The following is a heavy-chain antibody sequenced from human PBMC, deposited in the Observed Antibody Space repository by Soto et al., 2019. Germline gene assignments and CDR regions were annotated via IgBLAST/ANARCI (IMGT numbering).Heavy chain of an antibody. J-gene: IGHJ4*02. CDR1: GFTFSSYA. CDR3: AKRRGASEHFDY. D-gene: IGHD2-15*01. Sequence: DVQLLESGGGLVQPEGSLRLSCAASGFTFSSYAMGWVRQGPGKGLEWVAVVSIGGSTHYADSVRGRFTISRDNSKNTLSLQMNSLTAEDTAVYFCAKRRGASEHFDYWGQGALVTVSS. CDR2: VSIGGST. V-gene: IGHV3-23*01.